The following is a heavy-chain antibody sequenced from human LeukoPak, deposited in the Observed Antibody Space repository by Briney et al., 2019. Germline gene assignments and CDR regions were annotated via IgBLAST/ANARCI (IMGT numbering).Heavy chain of an antibody. D-gene: IGHD3-10*01. V-gene: IGHV4-59*01. CDR1: GGSISSYY. CDR3: ARACYYGSGSYGLDY. J-gene: IGHJ4*02. Sequence: TSETLSLTCTVSGGSISSYYWSWLRQPPGKGLEWIGYIYSSGSTNYNPSLKSRVTISVDTSKNQFSLKLTSVTAADTAVYYCARACYYGSGSYGLDYWGQGTLVTVSS. CDR2: IYSSGST.